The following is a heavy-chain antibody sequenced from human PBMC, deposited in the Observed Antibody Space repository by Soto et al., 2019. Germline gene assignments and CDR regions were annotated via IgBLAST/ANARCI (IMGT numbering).Heavy chain of an antibody. Sequence: SSETLSLTCTVSGGSISNYYWSWIRQPPGKGLEWIGFIYYSGSTKYNPSLKSRVTISVDTSKNQFSLKLRSVTAADTAVYYCDRGMTTVTTFDYWGQGTLVTVS. D-gene: IGHD4-17*01. CDR2: IYYSGST. CDR3: DRGMTTVTTFDY. J-gene: IGHJ4*02. V-gene: IGHV4-59*12. CDR1: GGSISNYY.